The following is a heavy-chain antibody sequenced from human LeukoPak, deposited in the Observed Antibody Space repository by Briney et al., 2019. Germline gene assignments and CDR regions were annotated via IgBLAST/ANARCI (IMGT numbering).Heavy chain of an antibody. D-gene: IGHD3-10*01. CDR3: AQRGGSGSYRYFDY. CDR1: GFTFSSYG. J-gene: IGHJ4*02. Sequence: PGRSLRLSCAASGFTFSSYGMHWVRQAPGKGLEWVAVISYDGSNKYYADSVKGRFTISRDNSKNTLYLQMNSLRAEDTAVYYCAQRGGSGSYRYFDYWGQGTLVTVSS. CDR2: ISYDGSNK. V-gene: IGHV3-30*03.